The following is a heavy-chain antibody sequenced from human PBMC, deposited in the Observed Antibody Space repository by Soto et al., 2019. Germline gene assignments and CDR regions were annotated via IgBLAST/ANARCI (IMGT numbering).Heavy chain of an antibody. CDR3: ARKLEMATTLDAFDI. CDR1: GGTFSSYA. J-gene: IGHJ3*02. V-gene: IGHV1-69*06. D-gene: IGHD5-12*01. CDR2: IIPIFGTA. Sequence: SVKVSCKASGGTFSSYAISWVRQAPGQGLEWMGGIIPIFGTANYAQKFQGRVTITADKSTSTAYMELSSLRSEDTAVYYCARKLEMATTLDAFDIWGQGTMVTVSS.